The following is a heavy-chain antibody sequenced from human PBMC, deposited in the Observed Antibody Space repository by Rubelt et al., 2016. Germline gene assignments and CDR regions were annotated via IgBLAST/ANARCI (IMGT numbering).Heavy chain of an antibody. CDR2: INGDETST. CDR3: ARRLATTGVFDM. CDR1: GFTFRNYS. V-gene: IGHV3-74*02. J-gene: IGHJ3*02. Sequence: EVQLLESGGGLVQPGGSLRLSCAASGFTFRNYSMHWVRQVPGKGLVWVSRINGDETSTHYADSVKGRFTISRDNAKNMMYFQRNRLRVEDTALYYCARRLATTGVFDMWGQGTMVTVSS. D-gene: IGHD1-1*01.